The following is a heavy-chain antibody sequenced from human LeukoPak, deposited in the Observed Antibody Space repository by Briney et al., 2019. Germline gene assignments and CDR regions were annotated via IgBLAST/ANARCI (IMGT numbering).Heavy chain of an antibody. CDR1: GFTFSSYA. V-gene: IGHV3-23*01. Sequence: GGSLRLSCAASGFTFSSYAMSWVRQAPGKGLEWVSAISGSGGSTYYADSVKGGFTISRDNSKNTLYLQMNSLRAEDTAVYYCAKVAIVVVVAASGYGMDVWGQGTTVTVSS. CDR3: AKVAIVVVVAASGYGMDV. J-gene: IGHJ6*02. D-gene: IGHD2-15*01. CDR2: ISGSGGST.